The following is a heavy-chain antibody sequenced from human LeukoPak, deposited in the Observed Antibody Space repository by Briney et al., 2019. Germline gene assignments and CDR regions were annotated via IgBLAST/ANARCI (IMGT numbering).Heavy chain of an antibody. CDR3: TRYNNDHFDY. D-gene: IGHD1-14*01. CDR2: IAYDGSRA. Sequence: GGSLRLSCAGSGFTFGGYGMHWFRQTPGKGLEWAAVIAYDGSRAFYVDSVKGRFTISRDNSKNTMSVQMDDLRAEDTAVYYCTRYNNDHFDYWGQGTLVTVSS. V-gene: IGHV3-33*01. CDR1: GFTFGGYG. J-gene: IGHJ4*02.